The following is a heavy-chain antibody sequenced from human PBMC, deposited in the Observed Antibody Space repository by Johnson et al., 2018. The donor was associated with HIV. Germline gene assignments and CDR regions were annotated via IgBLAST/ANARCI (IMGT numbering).Heavy chain of an antibody. D-gene: IGHD6-13*01. J-gene: IGHJ3*02. V-gene: IGHV3-11*04. Sequence: QMLLVESGGGLVKPGGSLRLSCAASGLTFSDYYMSWIRQAPGKGREWVSYISCGGGTIYYEHSVKGRCTLSRENAKNSLYLQMNSMRADDTAVYYCVRRPFGAAPGADAFDIWGQGTMVTVSS. CDR1: GLTFSDYY. CDR3: VRRPFGAAPGADAFDI. CDR2: ISCGGGTI.